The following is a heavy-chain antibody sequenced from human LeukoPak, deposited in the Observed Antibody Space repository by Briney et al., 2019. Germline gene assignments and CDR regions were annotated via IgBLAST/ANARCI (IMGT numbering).Heavy chain of an antibody. J-gene: IGHJ5*02. CDR3: ARDGYSYGYNWFDP. V-gene: IGHV1-2*02. CDR1: GYTFTGYY. D-gene: IGHD5-18*01. Sequence: ASVKVPCKASGYTFTGYYIHWVRQAPGQGLEWMGWINANSGDTNYAQKFQGRVTMTRDTSISTAYMELSRLRSDDTAVYYCARDGYSYGYNWFDPWGQGTLVTVSS. CDR2: INANSGDT.